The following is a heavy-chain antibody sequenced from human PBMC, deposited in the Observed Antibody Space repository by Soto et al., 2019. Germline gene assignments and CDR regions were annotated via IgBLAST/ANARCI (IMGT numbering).Heavy chain of an antibody. CDR3: ATERKGYSGYDNNDFDD. J-gene: IGHJ4*02. CDR1: GYTLTELS. V-gene: IGHV1-24*01. Sequence: ASVKVSCKVSGYTLTELSMHWVRQAPGKGLEWMGGFDPEDGETIYAQKFQGRVTMTEDTSTDTAYMELSSLRSEDTAVYYCATERKGYSGYDNNDFDDSGQGPLVTVAS. CDR2: FDPEDGET. D-gene: IGHD5-12*01.